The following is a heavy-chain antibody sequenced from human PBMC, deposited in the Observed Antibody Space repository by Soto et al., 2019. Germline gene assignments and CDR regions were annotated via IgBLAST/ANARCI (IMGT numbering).Heavy chain of an antibody. J-gene: IGHJ5*02. CDR1: GGTFSSYA. CDR3: AREGTITGTTGLTLDP. V-gene: IGHV1-69*13. D-gene: IGHD1-7*01. CDR2: IIPIFGTA. Sequence: ASVKVSCKASGGTFSSYAISWVRQAPGQGLEWMGGIIPIFGTANYAQKFQGRVTITADESTSTAYMELSSLRSEDTAVYYCAREGTITGTTGLTLDPCGQGTMVTVYS.